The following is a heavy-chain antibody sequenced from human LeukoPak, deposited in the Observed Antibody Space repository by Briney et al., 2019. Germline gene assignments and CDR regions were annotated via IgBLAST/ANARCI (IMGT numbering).Heavy chain of an antibody. D-gene: IGHD5-18*01. CDR1: GFTFSSYA. J-gene: IGHJ5*02. CDR3: AKGPWDRGYSYGDNWFDP. CDR2: ISGSGGST. Sequence: GGSLRLSCAASGFTFSSYAMSWIRQAPGKGLEWVSAISGSGGSTYYADSVKGRFTISRDNSKNTLYLQMNSLRAEDTAVYYCAKGPWDRGYSYGDNWFDPWGQETLVTVSS. V-gene: IGHV3-23*01.